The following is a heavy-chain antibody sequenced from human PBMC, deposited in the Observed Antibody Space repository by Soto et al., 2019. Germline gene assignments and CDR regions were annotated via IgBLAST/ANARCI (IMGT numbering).Heavy chain of an antibody. J-gene: IGHJ4*02. V-gene: IGHV4-4*09. CDR2: IYFGGST. Sequence: QVQLQESGPGLVKPSETLSLTCSVSGGSMKGYCWCWIWQTPGQGLEWLGFIYFGGSTRYNPSLLSRFTIALNKYKRQFSMSLSSVTAAYTAVYYCARSVATPGTNVDYWGQGPLVTVSS. D-gene: IGHD1-1*01. CDR1: GGSMKGYC. CDR3: ARSVATPGTNVDY.